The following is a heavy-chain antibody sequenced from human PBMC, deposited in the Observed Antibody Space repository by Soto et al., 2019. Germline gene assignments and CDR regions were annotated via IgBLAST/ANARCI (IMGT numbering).Heavy chain of an antibody. J-gene: IGHJ3*02. V-gene: IGHV4-34*01. CDR1: GGSFRGYY. Sequence: SETLSLTCAVYGGSFRGYYWSLIRQPPGKGLEWIGEINHSGSTNYNPSLKSRVTISVDTSKNQFSLKLSSVTAADTAVYYCARAPLLWFGELSPKNAFDIWGQGTMVTVSS. CDR3: ARAPLLWFGELSPKNAFDI. CDR2: INHSGST. D-gene: IGHD3-10*01.